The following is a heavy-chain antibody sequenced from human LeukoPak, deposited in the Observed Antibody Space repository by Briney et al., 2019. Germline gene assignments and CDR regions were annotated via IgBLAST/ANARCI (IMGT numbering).Heavy chain of an antibody. V-gene: IGHV3-20*04. Sequence: GGSLGLSCAASGFKFDDYGMSWVRQAPGKGLEWVCDINWNGAWTGYADSVKGRFTISRDNAKNSLYLNSLRAEDTALYYCAGYYYDSSRGFDLWGQGTLVTVSA. J-gene: IGHJ5*02. D-gene: IGHD3-22*01. CDR3: AGYYYDSSRGFDL. CDR2: INWNGAWT. CDR1: GFKFDDYG.